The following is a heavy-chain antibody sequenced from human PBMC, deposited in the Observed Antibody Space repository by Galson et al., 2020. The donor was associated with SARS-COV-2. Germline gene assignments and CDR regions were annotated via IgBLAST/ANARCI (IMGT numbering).Heavy chain of an antibody. Sequence: SGPTLAQLTQPLTLTCTFSGFSLSTSRVGVGWIRQPPGKALEWLALIYWNDDKRYSPSLKGRLTITKYTSKNQVVLTMTNMDPVDTATDYCAHRRCGGDCSPPSYYFDYWGQGTLVTVSS. V-gene: IGHV2-5*01. CDR3: AHRRCGGDCSPPSYYFDY. CDR1: GFSLSTSRVG. CDR2: IYWNDDK. J-gene: IGHJ4*02. D-gene: IGHD2-21*02.